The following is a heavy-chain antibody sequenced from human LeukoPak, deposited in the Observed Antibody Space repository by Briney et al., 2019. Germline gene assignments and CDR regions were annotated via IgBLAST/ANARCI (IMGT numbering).Heavy chain of an antibody. J-gene: IGHJ4*02. Sequence: PGGSLRLSCAASGFTFSSYAMSWVRQAPGKGLEWVSVISGSGGSTYYADSLKGRFTISRDHSKNTLYLQMNSLRAKDTAVYYCAKRHCSSPTCYVDYFDYWGQGTLVAVSS. CDR2: ISGSGGST. CDR3: AKRHCSSPTCYVDYFDY. CDR1: GFTFSSYA. V-gene: IGHV3-23*01. D-gene: IGHD2-2*01.